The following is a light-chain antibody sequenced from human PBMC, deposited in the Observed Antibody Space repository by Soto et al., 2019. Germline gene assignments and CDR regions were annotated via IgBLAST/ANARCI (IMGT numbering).Light chain of an antibody. Sequence: DIQMTQSPSTLSASVVDRVTITCRASQTIGSWLAWYQQKPGKAPKLLIYKASSLESGVPSRFSGSGSGTEFTLTISSLQPDDFATYYCKQYNSYWTCGQGTKVDIK. J-gene: IGKJ1*01. CDR2: KAS. V-gene: IGKV1-5*03. CDR1: QTIGSW. CDR3: KQYNSYWT.